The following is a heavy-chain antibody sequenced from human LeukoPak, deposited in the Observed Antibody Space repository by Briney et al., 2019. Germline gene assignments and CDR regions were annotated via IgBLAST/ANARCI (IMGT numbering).Heavy chain of an antibody. D-gene: IGHD3-10*01. J-gene: IGHJ6*02. CDR2: IWYDGSNK. V-gene: IGHV3-33*08. Sequence: GGSLRLSYAAPGFTFSSYGMHWVRQAPGKGLEWVAVIWYDGSNKYYADSVKGRFTISRDNSKNTLYLQMNSLRAEDTAVYYCARDGLRVRGAIIHYYCYYGMDVWGQGTTVTVSS. CDR3: ARDGLRVRGAIIHYYCYYGMDV. CDR1: GFTFSSYG.